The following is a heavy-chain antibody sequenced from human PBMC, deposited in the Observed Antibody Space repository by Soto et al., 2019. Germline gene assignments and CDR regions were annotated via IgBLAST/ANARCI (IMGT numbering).Heavy chain of an antibody. V-gene: IGHV4-34*01. CDR3: GRLEGLATISYYFDY. Sequence: PSETLSLTCAVYGGSFSGYYWSWIRQPPGKGLEWIREINHSGSTNYNPSLKSRVTISVDKSKNQFSLKLMSLSAADTAVYYCGRLEGLATISYYFDYWGQGALVTVSS. CDR1: GGSFSGYY. D-gene: IGHD3-9*01. CDR2: INHSGST. J-gene: IGHJ4*02.